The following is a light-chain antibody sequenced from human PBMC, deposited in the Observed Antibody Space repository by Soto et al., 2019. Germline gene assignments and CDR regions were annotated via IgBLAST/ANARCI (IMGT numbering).Light chain of an antibody. CDR1: QGISTY. J-gene: IGKJ1*01. CDR3: QQSYSTTWT. V-gene: IGKV1-39*01. CDR2: AAS. Sequence: DIQMTQSPSCLSASVGDRVTITYRASQGISTYLNWYQQKPGKAPKLLIYAASSLQSGVPSRFSGSGSETDFTLTISSLQPEDFATYSCQQSYSTTWTFGQGTKVDIK.